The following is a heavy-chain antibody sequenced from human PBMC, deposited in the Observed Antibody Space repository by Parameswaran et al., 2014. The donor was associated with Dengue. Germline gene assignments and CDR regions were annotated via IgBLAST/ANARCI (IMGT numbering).Heavy chain of an antibody. CDR3: ARRYSGSLVFDY. V-gene: IGHV4-39*01. CDR2: IYYSGST. J-gene: IGHJ4*02. Sequence: WIRQPPGKGLEWIGSIYYSGSTYYNPSLKSRVTISVDTSKNQFSLKLSSVTAADTAVYYCARRYSGSLVFDYWGQGTLVTVSS. D-gene: IGHD1-26*01.